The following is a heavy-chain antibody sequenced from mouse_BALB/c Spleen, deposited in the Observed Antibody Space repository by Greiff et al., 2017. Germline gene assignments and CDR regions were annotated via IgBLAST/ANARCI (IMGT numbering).Heavy chain of an antibody. CDR1: GYAFSSSW. Sequence: VQLQQSGPELVKPGASVKISCKASGYAFSSSWMNWVKQRPGQGLEWIGRIYPGDGDTKYNGKFKGKATLTADKSSNTAYLQLSSLTSLDSAVYFCSRYEYDVYYAMDYWGQGTSVTVSS. D-gene: IGHD2-4*01. CDR2: IYPGDGDT. V-gene: IGHV1-82*01. J-gene: IGHJ4*01. CDR3: SRYEYDVYYAMDY.